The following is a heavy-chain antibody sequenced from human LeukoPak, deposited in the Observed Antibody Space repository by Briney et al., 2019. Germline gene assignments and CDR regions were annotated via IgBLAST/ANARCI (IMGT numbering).Heavy chain of an antibody. V-gene: IGHV3-30*02. CDR3: ARDSRGYCSSTSCYKPADY. D-gene: IGHD2-2*02. CDR2: IRYDGSKI. J-gene: IGHJ4*02. Sequence: RSGGSLRLSCAASGFTFTSYGMHWVRQAPGKGLEWVAFIRYDGSKIYNADSVKGRFTISRDNSENTLYLQMTSLRAEDTAVYYCARDSRGYCSSTSCYKPADYWGQGTLVTVSS. CDR1: GFTFTSYG.